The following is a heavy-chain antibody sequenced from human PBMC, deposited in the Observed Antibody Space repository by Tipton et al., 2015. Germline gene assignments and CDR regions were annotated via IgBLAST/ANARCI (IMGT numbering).Heavy chain of an antibody. CDR1: GGSISTSNW. D-gene: IGHD4-23*01. CDR3: ARARGRHGGLFDS. V-gene: IGHV4-4*02. J-gene: IGHJ4*02. CDR2: IQYSGGT. Sequence: GLVKPSGTLSLTCGVSGGSISTSNWWSWVRQPPGKELQWIGYIQYSGGTNYNPSLESRVSMSVDTSKTQFSLEMRSVTATDTAVYYCARARGRHGGLFDSWGQGILVTVSS.